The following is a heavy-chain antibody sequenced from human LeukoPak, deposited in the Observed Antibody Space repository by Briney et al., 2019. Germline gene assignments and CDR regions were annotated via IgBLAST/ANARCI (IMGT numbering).Heavy chain of an antibody. CDR2: INSDGSII. V-gene: IGHV3-74*01. CDR3: TRSSGYYYDY. D-gene: IGHD3-22*01. CDR1: GFDLSTYW. J-gene: IGHJ4*02. Sequence: PGGSLRLSCAASGFDLSTYWMHCVRQAPGKGPVWVSRINSDGSIINYADSVKGRFTISRDITKNTLHLQLDSLRDEDTAVYYCTRSSGYYYDYWGQGTLVTVSS.